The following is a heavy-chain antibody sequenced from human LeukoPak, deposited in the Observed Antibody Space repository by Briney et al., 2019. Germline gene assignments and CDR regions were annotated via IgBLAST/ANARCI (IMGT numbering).Heavy chain of an antibody. D-gene: IGHD2-21*02. CDR3: ARTYGGDGGQRFDY. J-gene: IGHJ4*02. CDR2: IGSSSDYI. Sequence: GGSLRPSGAASGFTFSSYGMNWVRQAPGRGLEWVSSIGSSSDYIYYADSVKDRFTISRDNAKNSLYLQMNSLRAEDTAIYYCARTYGGDGGQRFDYWGQGTLVTVSS. V-gene: IGHV3-21*01. CDR1: GFTFSSYG.